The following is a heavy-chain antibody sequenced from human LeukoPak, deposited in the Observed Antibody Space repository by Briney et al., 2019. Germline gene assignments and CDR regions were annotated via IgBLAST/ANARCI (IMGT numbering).Heavy chain of an antibody. J-gene: IGHJ4*02. Sequence: SVRLAGGGAGLTFSSCWLRWLQKTKGKGLEWVSAISGSGGSTYYADSVKGRFTISRDNAKNSLYLQMNSLRAEDTAVYYCARGSGWRKSTYDYWGQGTLVTVSS. CDR2: ISGSGGST. CDR1: GLTFSSCW. CDR3: ARGSGWRKSTYDY. D-gene: IGHD6-19*01. V-gene: IGHV3-23*01.